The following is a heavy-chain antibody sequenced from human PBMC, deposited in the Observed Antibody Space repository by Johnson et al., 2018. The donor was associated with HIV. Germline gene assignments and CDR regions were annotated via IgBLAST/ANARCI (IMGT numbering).Heavy chain of an antibody. CDR3: ARDPSTQDSRLTGDFGAFDI. Sequence: VQLVESGGGVVRPGGSLRLSCAASGFTFDDYGMSWVRQAPGKGLEGVSGINWNGGNTGYADSVKGRFTISSANAKNSLYLQMNSLRAEDTALYYCARDPSTQDSRLTGDFGAFDIWGQGTRVIVSS. D-gene: IGHD7-27*01. CDR1: GFTFDDYG. V-gene: IGHV3-20*04. CDR2: INWNGGNT. J-gene: IGHJ3*02.